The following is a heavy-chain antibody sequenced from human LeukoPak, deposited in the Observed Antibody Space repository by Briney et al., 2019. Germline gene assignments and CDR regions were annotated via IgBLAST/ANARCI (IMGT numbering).Heavy chain of an antibody. D-gene: IGHD1-14*01. CDR1: GFTFSSYA. J-gene: IGHJ6*03. V-gene: IGHV3-23*01. CDR2: ISGSGGST. CDR3: ARNRGYYYYYMDV. Sequence: GGSLRLSCAASGFTFSSYAMSWVRQAPGKGLEWVSAISGSGGSTYYADSVKGRFTISRDNSKNTLYLQMNSLRAEDTAVYYCARNRGYYYYYMDVWGKGTTVTVSS.